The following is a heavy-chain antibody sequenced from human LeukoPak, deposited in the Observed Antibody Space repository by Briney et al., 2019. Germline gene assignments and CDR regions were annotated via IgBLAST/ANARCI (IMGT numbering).Heavy chain of an antibody. CDR2: VSASSAFI. J-gene: IGHJ4*02. Sequence: GGSLRLSCAASGFSFSDSGMDWVRQAPGKGLEWVSSVSASSAFIWYADSVKGRFTISRDNAKNTVSLQMSSLRAEDTAVYYCVRDLILVWTPGDDFDHWGQGTLVTVSS. CDR1: GFSFSDSG. D-gene: IGHD2-8*01. V-gene: IGHV3-21*01. CDR3: VRDLILVWTPGDDFDH.